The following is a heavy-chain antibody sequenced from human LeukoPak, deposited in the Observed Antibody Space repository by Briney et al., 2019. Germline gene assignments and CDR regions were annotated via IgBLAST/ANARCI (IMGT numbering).Heavy chain of an antibody. CDR3: AREANRAFDI. Sequence: PGGSLRLSCEASGFTFSNYGMHWVRQAPGKGLEWVAIIWYDGSNKYYADSVKGRFTISRDSSRNTLYLQLNSLRAEDTAVYYCAREANRAFDIWGLGTMVTVSS. J-gene: IGHJ3*02. D-gene: IGHD2-8*01. CDR2: IWYDGSNK. V-gene: IGHV3-33*01. CDR1: GFTFSNYG.